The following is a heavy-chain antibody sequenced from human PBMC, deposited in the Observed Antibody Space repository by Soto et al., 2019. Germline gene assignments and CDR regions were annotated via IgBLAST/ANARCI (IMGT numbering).Heavy chain of an antibody. D-gene: IGHD1-26*01. CDR3: ARDLGMGYDY. V-gene: IGHV4-31*03. Sequence: SETLSLTCTVSGGSISSGGYYWSWIRQHPGKGLEWIGYIYYSGSTYYNPSLKSRVTISVDTSKNQLSLKLSSVTAADTAVYYCARDLGMGYDYWGQGTLVTVSS. CDR1: GGSISSGGYY. J-gene: IGHJ4*02. CDR2: IYYSGST.